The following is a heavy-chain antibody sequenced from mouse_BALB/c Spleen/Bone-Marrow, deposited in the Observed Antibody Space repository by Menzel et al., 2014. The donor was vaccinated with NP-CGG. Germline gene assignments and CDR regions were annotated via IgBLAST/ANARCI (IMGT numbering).Heavy chain of an antibody. CDR2: IDPANGNT. J-gene: IGHJ2*01. Sequence: EVKLVESGAELVKPGASVKLSCTASGFNIKDTYMHWVKQRPEQGLEWIGRIDPANGNTKYDPKFQGKATITADTSSNTAYLQLSSLTSEDTAVYYCACNSLLRLYYFDYWGHGTTLTVSS. V-gene: IGHV14-3*02. D-gene: IGHD1-2*01. CDR3: ACNSLLRLYYFDY. CDR1: GFNIKDTY.